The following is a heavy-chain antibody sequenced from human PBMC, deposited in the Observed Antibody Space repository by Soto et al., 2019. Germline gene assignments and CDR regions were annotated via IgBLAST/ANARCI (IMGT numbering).Heavy chain of an antibody. CDR2: IIPIFNST. D-gene: IGHD2-2*02. J-gene: IGHJ4*02. CDR1: GSRFSNYV. CDR3: AREGRGKKAGYNGLVSLGH. Sequence: QVQLVQSGAEVKTPGSSLKVSCKVSGSRFSNYVISWVRQAPGHGLEWLGRIIPIFNSTKYAQNFQGRATITADKSTSTASLELSSLRSDDTAVYYCAREGRGKKAGYNGLVSLGHWGQGTLVTVSS. V-gene: IGHV1-69*06.